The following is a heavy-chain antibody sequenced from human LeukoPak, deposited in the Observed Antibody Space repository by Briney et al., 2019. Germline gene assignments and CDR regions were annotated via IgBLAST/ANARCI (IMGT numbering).Heavy chain of an antibody. V-gene: IGHV1-8*01. CDR3: ARDPSSALLAYCGGDCYSGY. Sequence: ASVKVSCKASGYTFTSYDINWVRQATGQGLEWMGWMNPNSGNTGYAQKFQGRVTMTRNTSISTAYMELSSLRSEDTAVYYCARDPSSALLAYCGGDCYSGYWGQGTLVTVSS. CDR2: MNPNSGNT. CDR1: GYTFTSYD. D-gene: IGHD2-21*02. J-gene: IGHJ4*02.